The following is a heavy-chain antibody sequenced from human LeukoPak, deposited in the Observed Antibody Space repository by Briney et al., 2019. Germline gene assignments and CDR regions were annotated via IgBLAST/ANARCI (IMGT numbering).Heavy chain of an antibody. CDR2: IKSDGSIT. CDR3: ARGRYYGMDV. V-gene: IGHV3-74*03. CDR1: GFTFSTFW. Sequence: GGSLRLSCAASGFTFSTFWMHWVRQAPGKGLVWVSGIKSDGSITTYADSVKGRFTISRDNAENTLYLQMNSLRAEDTAVYYCARGRYYGMDVWGQGTTVTVSS. J-gene: IGHJ6*02.